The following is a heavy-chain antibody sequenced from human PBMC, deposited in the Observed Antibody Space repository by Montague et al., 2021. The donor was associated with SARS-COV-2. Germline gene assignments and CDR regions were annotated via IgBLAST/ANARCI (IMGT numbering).Heavy chain of an antibody. V-gene: IGHV4-39*01. CDR1: IRSSTYY. CDR3: ACHSGGSELSVLDY. D-gene: IGHD3-10*01. J-gene: IGHJ4*02. Sequence: SETLSLTCTVSIRSSTYYWSWIRQHPGKRREWIVSIYPGGRTFYNSSLQSRVTMSIYTSANHLSLNLNSVTAADTAVYYFACHSGGSELSVLDYWGQGTLVTVSS. CDR2: IYPGGRT.